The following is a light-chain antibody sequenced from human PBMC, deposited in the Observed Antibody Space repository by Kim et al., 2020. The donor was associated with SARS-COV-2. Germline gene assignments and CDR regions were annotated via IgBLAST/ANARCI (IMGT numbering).Light chain of an antibody. J-gene: IGKJ2*01. CDR3: QQYNNYPYT. Sequence: ASVGNRLTITCRDSQSISSWLAWYQQKPGKAPNLLIYDGSSLEGGAPSRFSGSGSGTEFTLTINNLQPDDLATYYCQQYNNYPYTFGQGTKLEI. CDR1: QSISSW. V-gene: IGKV1-5*01. CDR2: DGS.